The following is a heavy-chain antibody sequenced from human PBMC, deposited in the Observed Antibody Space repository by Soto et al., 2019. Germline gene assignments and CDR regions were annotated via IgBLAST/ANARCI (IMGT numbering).Heavy chain of an antibody. CDR3: AREELLWFGEYRGAFDI. V-gene: IGHV3-33*01. Sequence: QVQLVESGGGVVQPGRSLRLSCAASGFTFSSYGMHWVRQAPGKGLEWVAVIWYDGSNKYYADSVKGRFTISRDNSKNTLYLQMNSLRAEDTGVYYCAREELLWFGEYRGAFDIWGQGTMVTVSS. CDR1: GFTFSSYG. J-gene: IGHJ3*02. CDR2: IWYDGSNK. D-gene: IGHD3-10*01.